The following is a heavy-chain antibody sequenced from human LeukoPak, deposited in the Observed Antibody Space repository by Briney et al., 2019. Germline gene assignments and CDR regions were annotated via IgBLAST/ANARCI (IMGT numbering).Heavy chain of an antibody. J-gene: IGHJ4*02. CDR3: AKDPYSTSYYYFDY. CDR1: GFTFSHNA. V-gene: IGHV3-23*01. CDR2: ISGSGDST. Sequence: GGSLRLSCAASGFTFSHNAMNWVRQAPGKGLEWVSTISGSGDSTYYADSVKGRFTISRDNSKNTLSLQMNSLRAEDTAVYYCAKDPYSTSYYYFDYWGQGTLVTVSS. D-gene: IGHD6-13*01.